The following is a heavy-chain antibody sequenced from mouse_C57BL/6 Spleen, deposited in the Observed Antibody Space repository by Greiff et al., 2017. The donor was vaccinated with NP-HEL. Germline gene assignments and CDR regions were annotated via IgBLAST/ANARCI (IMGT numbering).Heavy chain of an antibody. D-gene: IGHD4-1*01. CDR2: IDPETGGT. CDR3: TRSRTGTYY. V-gene: IGHV1-15*01. CDR1: GYTFTDYE. Sequence: VKLVESGAELVRPGASVTLSCKASGYTFTDYEMHWVKQTPVHGLEWIGAIDPETGGTAYNQKFKGKAILTADKSSSTAYMELRSLTSEDSAVYYCTRSRTGTYYWGQGTTLTVSS. J-gene: IGHJ2*01.